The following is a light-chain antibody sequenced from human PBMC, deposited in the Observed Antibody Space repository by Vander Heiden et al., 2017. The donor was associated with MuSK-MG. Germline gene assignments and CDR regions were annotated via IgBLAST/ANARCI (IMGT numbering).Light chain of an antibody. CDR1: QVIGND. Sequence: SASVGDSVTITCRASQVIGNDLGWYQQKPGKAPKRLISAASSLQSGVPTRFSGSGSGTEFTLTISSLQPEDVATYYCLQHNSNPPTFGQGTKVDIK. CDR2: AAS. J-gene: IGKJ1*01. V-gene: IGKV1-17*01. CDR3: LQHNSNPPT.